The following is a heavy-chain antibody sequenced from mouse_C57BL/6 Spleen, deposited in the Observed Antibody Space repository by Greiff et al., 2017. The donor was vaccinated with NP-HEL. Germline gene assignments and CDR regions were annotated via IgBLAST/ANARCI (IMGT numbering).Heavy chain of an antibody. CDR1: GYTFTSYW. CDR2: IDPSDSYT. Sequence: QVQLQQPGAELVMPGASVKLSCKASGYTFTSYWMHWVKQRPGQGLEWIGEIDPSDSYTNYNQKFKGKSTLTVDKSSSTAYMQLSSLTSEDSAVYYCARQLRLPYAMDYWGQGTSVTVSS. V-gene: IGHV1-69*01. J-gene: IGHJ4*01. D-gene: IGHD3-2*02. CDR3: ARQLRLPYAMDY.